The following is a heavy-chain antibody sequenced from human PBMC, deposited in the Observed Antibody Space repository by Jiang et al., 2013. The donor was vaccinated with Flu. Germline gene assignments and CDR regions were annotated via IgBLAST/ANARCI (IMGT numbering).Heavy chain of an antibody. J-gene: IGHJ3*02. V-gene: IGHV5-51*01. Sequence: GYSFTSYWIGWVRQMPGKGLEWMGIIYPGDSDTRYSPSFQGQVTISADKSISTAYLQWSSLKASDTAMYYCARPKYSSSWWGAFDIWGQGTMVTVSS. D-gene: IGHD6-13*01. CDR2: IYPGDSDT. CDR1: GYSFTSYW. CDR3: ARPKYSSSWWGAFDI.